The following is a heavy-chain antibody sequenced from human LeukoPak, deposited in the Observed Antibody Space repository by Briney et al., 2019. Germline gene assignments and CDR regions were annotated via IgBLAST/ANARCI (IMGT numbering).Heavy chain of an antibody. Sequence: GGSLRLSCAASGFTFSSYAMHWVRQAPGKGLEWVAVISYDGSNKYYADSVKGRFTISRDNSKNTLYLQMNSLRAEDTAVYYCAREGQQLEYFDYWGQGTLVTVSS. CDR3: AREGQQLEYFDY. V-gene: IGHV3-30-3*01. CDR1: GFTFSSYA. D-gene: IGHD6-13*01. J-gene: IGHJ4*02. CDR2: ISYDGSNK.